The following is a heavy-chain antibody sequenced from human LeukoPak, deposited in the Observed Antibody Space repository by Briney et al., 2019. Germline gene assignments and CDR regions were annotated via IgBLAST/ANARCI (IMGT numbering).Heavy chain of an antibody. CDR1: GGSISSYY. CDR3: ARLPSSGYLYWYFDL. CDR2: IYYSGST. Sequence: PSETLSLTCTVSGGSISSYYWSWIRQPPGKGLEWIGYIYYSGSTNYNPSLKSRVTISVDTSKNQFSLKLRSVTAADTAVYYCARLPSSGYLYWYFDLWGRGTLVTVSS. V-gene: IGHV4-59*01. D-gene: IGHD3-22*01. J-gene: IGHJ2*01.